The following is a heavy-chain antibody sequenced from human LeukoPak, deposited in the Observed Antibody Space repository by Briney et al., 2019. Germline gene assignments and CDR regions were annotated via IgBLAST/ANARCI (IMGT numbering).Heavy chain of an antibody. D-gene: IGHD6-19*01. J-gene: IGHJ5*02. Sequence: YPSETLSLTCTVSGYSISSGYYWGWIRQPPGKGLEWIGSIYHSGSTYYNPSLKSRVTISVDTSKNQFSLKLSSVTAADTAVYYCARATQAVPNWFDPWGQGTLVTVSS. V-gene: IGHV4-38-2*02. CDR2: IYHSGST. CDR3: ARATQAVPNWFDP. CDR1: GYSISSGYY.